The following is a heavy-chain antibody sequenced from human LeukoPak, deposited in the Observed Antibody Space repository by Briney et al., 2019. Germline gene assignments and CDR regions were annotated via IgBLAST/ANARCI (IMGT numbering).Heavy chain of an antibody. CDR2: FDPEDGET. Sequence: ASVKVSCKVSGYTLTELSMHWVRQAPGKGLEWMGGFDPEDGETIYAQKFQGRVTMTEDTSTDTAYMELSSLRSEDTAVYYCATDLGRFLEWLSFDYWGQGTLVTVSS. V-gene: IGHV1-24*01. CDR1: GYTLTELS. J-gene: IGHJ4*02. CDR3: ATDLGRFLEWLSFDY. D-gene: IGHD3-3*01.